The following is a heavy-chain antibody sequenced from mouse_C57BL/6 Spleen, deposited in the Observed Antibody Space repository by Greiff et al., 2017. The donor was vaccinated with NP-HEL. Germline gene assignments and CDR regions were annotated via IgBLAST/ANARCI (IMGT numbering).Heavy chain of an antibody. Sequence: QVQLQQPGTELVKPGASVKLSCKASGYTFTSYWMHWVKQRPGHGLEWIGTINPNNGGTNYNEKFKGKATLTVDKSSSTAYMQLLSLTSEDSAVSSCSSSGWVLFYAMDYWGQGTSVTVSS. CDR1: GYTFTSYW. V-gene: IGHV1-53*01. D-gene: IGHD2-3*01. CDR3: SSSGWVLFYAMDY. J-gene: IGHJ4*01. CDR2: INPNNGGT.